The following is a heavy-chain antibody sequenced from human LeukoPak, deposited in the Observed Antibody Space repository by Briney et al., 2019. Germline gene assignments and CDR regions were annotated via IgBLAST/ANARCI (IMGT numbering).Heavy chain of an antibody. D-gene: IGHD6-13*01. CDR3: ARDVGSSWLTWRYYYYYGMDV. V-gene: IGHV1-18*01. J-gene: IGHJ6*02. CDR1: GYTFTSYG. Sequence: VASVKVSCKASGYTFTSYGISWVRQAPGQGLEWMGWISAYNGNANYAQKLQGRVTMTTDTSTSTAYMELRSLRSDDTAVYYCARDVGSSWLTWRYYYYYGMDVWGQGTSVTVSS. CDR2: ISAYNGNA.